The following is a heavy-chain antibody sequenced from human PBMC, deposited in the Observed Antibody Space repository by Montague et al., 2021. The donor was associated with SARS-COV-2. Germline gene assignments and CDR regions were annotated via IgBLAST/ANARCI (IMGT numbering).Heavy chain of an antibody. CDR3: ARLVYCGADCFSGWEIFFDS. CDR2: INLSGSS. D-gene: IGHD2-21*02. CDR1: GGSFSSYY. J-gene: IGHJ4*02. Sequence: SETLSLTCAVSGGSFSSYYWSWIRQPPGKGLEWIAEINLSGSSNYNPSLKSRVTMSVDTSKNQFSLKLNSVTVADTAVYYCARLVYCGADCFSGWEIFFDSWGQGTLVTVSS. V-gene: IGHV4-34*01.